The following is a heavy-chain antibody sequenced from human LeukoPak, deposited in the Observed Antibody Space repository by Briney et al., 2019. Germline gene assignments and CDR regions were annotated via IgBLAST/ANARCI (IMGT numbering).Heavy chain of an antibody. D-gene: IGHD3-22*01. CDR2: MNPNSGNT. J-gene: IGHJ1*01. Sequence: ASVKVSCKASGYNFTSYDISWVRQATGQGLEWMGWMNPNSGNTGYAQKFQGRATMTRNTSISTAYMELSSLRSEDTAVYYCARGLRDSSGREYFQHWGQGTLVTVSS. V-gene: IGHV1-8*01. CDR3: ARGLRDSSGREYFQH. CDR1: GYNFTSYD.